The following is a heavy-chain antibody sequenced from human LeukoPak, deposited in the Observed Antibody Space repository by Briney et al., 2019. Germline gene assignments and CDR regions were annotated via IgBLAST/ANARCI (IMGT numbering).Heavy chain of an antibody. CDR1: GYSFFSNDW. CDR3: ARASRDGYNQNFDY. Sequence: GESLKISCKAYGYSFFSNDWIAWGRPMPGGGVGGMGSLYPGESDIRYSPSFQGQLTISADRSISTAYLHWSSLKVSDTAMYYCARASRDGYNQNFDYWGQGTLVTVSS. V-gene: IGHV5-51*01. J-gene: IGHJ4*02. CDR2: LYPGESDI. D-gene: IGHD5-24*01.